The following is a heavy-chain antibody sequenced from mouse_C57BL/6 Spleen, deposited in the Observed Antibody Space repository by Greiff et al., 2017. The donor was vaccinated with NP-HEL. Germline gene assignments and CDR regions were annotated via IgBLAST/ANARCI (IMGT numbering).Heavy chain of an antibody. CDR3: ARAATVVAHFDY. CDR1: GYTFTSYW. Sequence: VQLQQPGAELVKPGASVKLSCKASGYTFTSYWMQWVKQRPGQGLEWIGEIDPSDSYTNYNQKFKGKATLTVDKSSSTAYMQLSSLTSEDSAVYYCARAATVVAHFDYWGQGTTLTVSS. V-gene: IGHV1-50*01. J-gene: IGHJ2*01. D-gene: IGHD1-1*01. CDR2: IDPSDSYT.